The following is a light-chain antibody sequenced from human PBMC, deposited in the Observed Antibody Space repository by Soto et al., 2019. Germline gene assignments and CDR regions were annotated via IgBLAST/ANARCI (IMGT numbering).Light chain of an antibody. CDR3: SSYTSATTYV. CDR2: DDS. J-gene: IGLJ1*01. CDR1: SSDVGAYNY. V-gene: IGLV2-14*01. Sequence: QSVLTQPASVSGSPGQSITISCTGTSSDVGAYNYDSWYQQYPGEATKVIIYDDSHRPAGVSNRFSGSKSGNTASLTISGLQTQDEADYYCSSYTSATTYVFGTGTKVTVL.